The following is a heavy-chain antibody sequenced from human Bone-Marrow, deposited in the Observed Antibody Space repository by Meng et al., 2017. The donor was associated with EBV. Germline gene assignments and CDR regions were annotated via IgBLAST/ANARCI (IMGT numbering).Heavy chain of an antibody. CDR3: ARHGYNSGSALQYYFDF. D-gene: IGHD6-19*01. V-gene: IGHV4-39*01. J-gene: IGHJ4*02. Sequence: QLQLQESGPGLVKPSETLSLTCSVSGGSITSSSYYWGWIRQPPGKGLEWIGSIYYGGITYHTPSLKSRQTISVDTSKNQFSLKLSSVTAADTAVYYCARHGYNSGSALQYYFDFWGQGTLVTVSS. CDR1: GGSITSSSYY. CDR2: IYYGGIT.